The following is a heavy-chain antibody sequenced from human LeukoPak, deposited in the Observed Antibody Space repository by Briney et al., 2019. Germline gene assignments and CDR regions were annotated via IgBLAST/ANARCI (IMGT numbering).Heavy chain of an antibody. Sequence: SQTLSLTCTVSGGSISSGGYYWGWIRQPPGKGLEWIGSIYHSGSTYYNPSLKSRVTISVDTSENQFSLKLSSVTAADTAVYYCARARSPYFRIAAAGGGYYFDYWGQGTLVTVSS. J-gene: IGHJ4*02. V-gene: IGHV4-39*07. CDR3: ARARSPYFRIAAAGGGYYFDY. CDR1: GGSISSGGYY. D-gene: IGHD6-13*01. CDR2: IYHSGST.